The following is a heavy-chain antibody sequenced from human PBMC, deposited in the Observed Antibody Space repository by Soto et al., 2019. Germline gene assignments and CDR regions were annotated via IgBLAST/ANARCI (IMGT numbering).Heavy chain of an antibody. D-gene: IGHD4-17*01. CDR2: IKSKTDGGTT. J-gene: IGHJ6*02. CDR1: GFTFSNAW. CDR3: TTSGYGDYAAYYYGMDV. Sequence: GGSLRLSCAASGFTFSNAWMNWVRQAPGKGLEWVGRIKSKTDGGTTDYAAPVKGRFTISRDDSKNTLYLQMNSLKTEDTAVYYCTTSGYGDYAAYYYGMDVWGQGTTVTVSS. V-gene: IGHV3-15*07.